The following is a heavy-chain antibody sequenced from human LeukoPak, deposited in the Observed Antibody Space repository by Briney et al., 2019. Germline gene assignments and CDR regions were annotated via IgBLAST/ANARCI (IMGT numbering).Heavy chain of an antibody. CDR2: ISWNSGSI. CDR1: GFTFDDYA. Sequence: PGGSLRLSCAASGFTFDDYAMHWVRQAPGKGLEWVSGISWNSGSIGYADSVKGRFTISRENAKNSLYLQMNSLRAGDTAVYYCARDNLQESYGMDVWGQGTTVTVSS. CDR3: ARDNLQESYGMDV. J-gene: IGHJ6*02. V-gene: IGHV3-9*01.